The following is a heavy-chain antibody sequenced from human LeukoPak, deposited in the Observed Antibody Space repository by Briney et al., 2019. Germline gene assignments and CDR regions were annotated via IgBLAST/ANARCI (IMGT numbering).Heavy chain of an antibody. D-gene: IGHD3-22*01. CDR3: ARDGSSATHRYYDSSGGTRDLYYFDY. CDR2: INHSGST. CDR1: GGSISSYY. V-gene: IGHV4-34*01. J-gene: IGHJ4*02. Sequence: SETLSLTCTVSGGSISSYYWSWIRQPPGKGLEWVGEINHSGSTNYNPSLKSRVTISVDTSKNQFSLKLSSVTAADTAVYYCARDGSSATHRYYDSSGGTRDLYYFDYWGQGTLVTVSS.